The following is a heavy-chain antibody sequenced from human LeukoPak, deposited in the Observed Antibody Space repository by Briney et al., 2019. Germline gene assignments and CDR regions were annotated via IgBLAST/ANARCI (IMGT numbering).Heavy chain of an antibody. Sequence: GGSLRLSCAASGFTFSSYDMHWVRHATGKGLEWVSAIGTAGDTYYPGSVKGRFTISRENAKNSLYLQMNSLRAGDTAVYYCARSRREMYYYDSSGYHGYFDLWGRGTLVTVSS. J-gene: IGHJ2*01. V-gene: IGHV3-13*01. D-gene: IGHD3-22*01. CDR3: ARSRREMYYYDSSGYHGYFDL. CDR2: IGTAGDT. CDR1: GFTFSSYD.